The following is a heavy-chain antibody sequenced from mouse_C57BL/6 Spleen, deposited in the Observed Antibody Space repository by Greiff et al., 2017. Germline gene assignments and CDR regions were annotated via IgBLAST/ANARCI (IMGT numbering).Heavy chain of an antibody. CDR1: GFTFSDYG. J-gene: IGHJ1*03. Sequence: DVKLVESGGGLVKPGGSLKLSCAASGFTFSDYGMHWVRQAPEKGLEWVAYISSGSSTLYYADTVKGRFTISRDNAKNTLFLQMTSLRSEDTAMYYCARFHGTPYWYFDVWGTGTTVTVSA. CDR2: ISSGSSTL. D-gene: IGHD1-1*01. CDR3: ARFHGTPYWYFDV. V-gene: IGHV5-17*01.